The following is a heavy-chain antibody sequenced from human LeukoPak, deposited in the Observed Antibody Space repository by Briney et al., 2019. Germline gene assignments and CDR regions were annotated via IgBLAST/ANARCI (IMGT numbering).Heavy chain of an antibody. J-gene: IGHJ4*02. Sequence: GSLRLSCAASGFTFDTYGMIWVRQAPGKGLEWVSSISSNSANTYYADSVKGRFTISRDNSKNTLYLQMNSLRAEDTAVYYCAKDTSYLWLSYFDYWGQGTLVTVSS. D-gene: IGHD3-10*01. CDR2: ISSNSANT. V-gene: IGHV3-23*01. CDR1: GFTFDTYG. CDR3: AKDTSYLWLSYFDY.